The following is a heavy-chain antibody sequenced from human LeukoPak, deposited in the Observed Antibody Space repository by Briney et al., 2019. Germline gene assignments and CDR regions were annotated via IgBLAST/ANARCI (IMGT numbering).Heavy chain of an antibody. CDR1: GGSFSDYY. CDR3: ARFQQLDDPMHAFDI. V-gene: IGHV4-34*01. J-gene: IGHJ3*02. Sequence: RASETLSLTCAVYGGSFSDYYWSWIRQPPGKGLEWIGEINHSGSTKYNPSLKSRVTISIDTSKNQFSLNLISVTAADTAVYYCARFQQLDDPMHAFDIWGQGTMVIVSS. D-gene: IGHD1-1*01. CDR2: INHSGST.